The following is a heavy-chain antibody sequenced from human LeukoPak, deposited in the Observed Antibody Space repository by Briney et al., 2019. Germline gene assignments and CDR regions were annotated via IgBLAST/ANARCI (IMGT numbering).Heavy chain of an antibody. CDR1: GFTFSSYW. CDR3: ARDGYSGNDGL. V-gene: IGHV4-59*01. D-gene: IGHD5-12*01. CDR2: IYHSGST. Sequence: GSLRLSCAASGFTFSSYWMSWIRQPPGKGLEWIGYIYHSGSTKYNPSLKSRVTISVDTSKNQFSLKMSSVTAADTAVYYCARDGYSGNDGLWGQGTLVTVSS. J-gene: IGHJ4*02.